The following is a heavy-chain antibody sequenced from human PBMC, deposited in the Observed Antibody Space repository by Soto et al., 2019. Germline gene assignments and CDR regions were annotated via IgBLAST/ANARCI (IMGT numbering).Heavy chain of an antibody. J-gene: IGHJ4*02. CDR2: IYSSGYT. V-gene: IGHV4-31*03. CDR1: GGSIASGGYY. Sequence: SETLSLTCSVSGGSIASGGYYWGWIRQRPGRGLEWIGDIYSSGYTSYNPSLKSRVAISMDTSKNQFSLKLTSVTVSDTAVYFCASIYFDSSDYYGALDYWGQGALVTVSS. CDR3: ASIYFDSSDYYGALDY. D-gene: IGHD3-22*01.